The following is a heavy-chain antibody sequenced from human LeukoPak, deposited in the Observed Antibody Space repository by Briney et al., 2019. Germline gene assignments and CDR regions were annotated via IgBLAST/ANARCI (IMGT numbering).Heavy chain of an antibody. CDR3: ARTGLLGSGIDAFDI. CDR2: ISAYNGNT. D-gene: IGHD1-26*01. V-gene: IGHV1-18*01. J-gene: IGHJ3*02. Sequence: ASVKVSCKASGYTFTSYSITWVRQAPGQGLEWMGWISAYNGNTKYSEKFQGRVTMTTDTSTSTAYMELRSLRSDDTAVYYCARTGLLGSGIDAFDIWGQGTMVTVSS. CDR1: GYTFTSYS.